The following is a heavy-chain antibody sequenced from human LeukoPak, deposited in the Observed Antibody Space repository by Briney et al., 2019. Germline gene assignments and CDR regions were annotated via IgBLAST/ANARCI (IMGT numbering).Heavy chain of an antibody. CDR1: GFTFSTYS. J-gene: IGHJ4*02. V-gene: IGHV3-7*01. CDR2: INLGGSAK. D-gene: IGHD7-27*01. Sequence: GGSLRLSCAASGFTFSTYSMNWVRQAPGKGPEWVANINLGGSAKLYVDSVKGRCTISRDNAKNSLYLQMNSLRVEDTAVYYCAAWGLHNYWGQGTLVTVSS. CDR3: AAWGLHNY.